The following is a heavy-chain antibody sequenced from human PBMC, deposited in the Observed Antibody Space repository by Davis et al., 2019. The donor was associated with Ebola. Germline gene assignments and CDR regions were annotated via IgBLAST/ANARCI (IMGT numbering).Heavy chain of an antibody. CDR1: GGSVSSGSYY. CDR2: IYYSGST. Sequence: PSETLSLTCTVSGGSVSSGSYYWSWIRQPPGKGLEWIGYIYYSGSTNYNPSLKSRVTISVDTSKNQFSLKLSSVTAADTAVYYCARVQGVVPGNYYMDVWGKGTTVTVSS. V-gene: IGHV4-61*01. J-gene: IGHJ6*03. CDR3: ARVQGVVPGNYYMDV. D-gene: IGHD2-2*01.